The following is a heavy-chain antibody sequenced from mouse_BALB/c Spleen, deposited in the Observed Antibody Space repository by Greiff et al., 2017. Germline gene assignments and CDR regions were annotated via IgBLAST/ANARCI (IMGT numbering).Heavy chain of an antibody. Sequence: VQLQQSGPGLVKPSQSLSLTCSVTGYSITSGYYWNWIRQFPGNKLEWMGYISYDGSNNYNPSLKNRISITRDTSKNQFFLKLNSVTTEDTATYYCARGWERYGYFDYWGQGTTLTVSS. CDR1: GYSITSGYY. D-gene: IGHD2-14*01. CDR2: ISYDGSN. V-gene: IGHV3-6*02. J-gene: IGHJ2*01. CDR3: ARGWERYGYFDY.